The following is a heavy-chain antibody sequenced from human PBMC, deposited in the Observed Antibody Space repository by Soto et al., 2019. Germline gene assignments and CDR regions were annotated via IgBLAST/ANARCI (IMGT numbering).Heavy chain of an antibody. J-gene: IGHJ6*02. CDR2: IYWDDDK. CDR3: VQSRCGGDCLQSYSSHSYYGLDV. V-gene: IGHV2-5*02. Sequence: SGPTLVNPTRTLTLTCTFSGFSLSRSGVGVGWIRQPPGKALEWLALIYWDDDKRYNPSLKSRLTITKDTSKNQVVLTMTNMDPVDTATYYCVQSRCGGDCLQSYSSHSYYGLDVWGQGTTVTVSS. D-gene: IGHD2-21*01. CDR1: GFSLSRSGVG.